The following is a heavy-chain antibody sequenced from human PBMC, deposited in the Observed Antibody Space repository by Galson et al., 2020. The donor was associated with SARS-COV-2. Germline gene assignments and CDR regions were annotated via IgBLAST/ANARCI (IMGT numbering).Heavy chain of an antibody. Sequence: GGSLRLSCAASGFTFSSYAMSWVRQAPGKRLEWVSAISGSGGSTYYADSVKGRFTISRDNSKNTLYLQMNSLRAEDTAVYYCASGIFGVVIIDFDYWGQGTLVTVSS. CDR3: ASGIFGVVIIDFDY. CDR2: ISGSGGST. CDR1: GFTFSSYA. V-gene: IGHV3-23*01. J-gene: IGHJ4*02. D-gene: IGHD3-3*01.